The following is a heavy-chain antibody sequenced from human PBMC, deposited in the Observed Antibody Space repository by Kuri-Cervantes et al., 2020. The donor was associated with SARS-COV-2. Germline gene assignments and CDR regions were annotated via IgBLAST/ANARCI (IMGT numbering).Heavy chain of an antibody. Sequence: SETLSLTCAFYGESFSGYYWNWIHQTPGKGLEWIGEVNHRGSTNYNPSLKSRVTISVDTSSKQFSLKLSSVTAADTAVYYCARGGVDTAMGADYWGQGTLVTVSS. J-gene: IGHJ4*02. CDR2: VNHRGST. CDR3: ARGGVDTAMGADY. CDR1: GESFSGYY. D-gene: IGHD5-18*01. V-gene: IGHV4-34*01.